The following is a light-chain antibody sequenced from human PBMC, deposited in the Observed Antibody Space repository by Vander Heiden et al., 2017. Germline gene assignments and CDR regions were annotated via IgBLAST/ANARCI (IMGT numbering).Light chain of an antibody. Sequence: DIVLTQSPATLSLSPGERATLACRASQSVTSYLAWYQQKPGQAPMLLIYDASNRATVIPARFSGSGSGTDFTLTISRLEPEDFAVYYCQQRSNWLTFGGGTKVEIK. V-gene: IGKV3-11*01. CDR1: QSVTSY. CDR3: QQRSNWLT. J-gene: IGKJ4*01. CDR2: DAS.